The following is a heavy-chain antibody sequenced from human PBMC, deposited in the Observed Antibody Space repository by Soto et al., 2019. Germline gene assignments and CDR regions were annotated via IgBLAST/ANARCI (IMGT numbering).Heavy chain of an antibody. Sequence: QVRLQESGPGLVKSSQTLSLTCSVSGGAINSDYYYWGWVRQPPGKGLEWIGYMYSSGSTYSNPSVKCPVAMSVDTSQNHFSLSLMSVTAADTAVYSCVRGTDCAIVDACHGYFGSWGQGIPVSVS. V-gene: IGHV4-30-4*01. CDR2: MYSSGST. J-gene: IGHJ4*02. CDR3: VRGTDCAIVDACHGYFGS. D-gene: IGHD2-2*03. CDR1: GGAINSDYYY.